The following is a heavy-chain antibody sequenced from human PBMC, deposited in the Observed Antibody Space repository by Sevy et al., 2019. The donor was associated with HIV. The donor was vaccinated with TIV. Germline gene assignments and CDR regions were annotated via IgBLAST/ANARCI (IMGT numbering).Heavy chain of an antibody. CDR2: ISYDGIIK. CDR1: GFTFNTHA. V-gene: IGHV3-30*04. CDR3: AREGGYTSAWSPGNY. Sequence: GGSLRLSCVGSGFTFNTHAMHWVRQAPGKGLEWVALISYDGIIKYYADSVKGRLTISRDNSKNTLSLQMNSLRIEDTAVYYCAREGGYTSAWSPGNYWGQGTLVTVSS. J-gene: IGHJ4*02. D-gene: IGHD6-19*01.